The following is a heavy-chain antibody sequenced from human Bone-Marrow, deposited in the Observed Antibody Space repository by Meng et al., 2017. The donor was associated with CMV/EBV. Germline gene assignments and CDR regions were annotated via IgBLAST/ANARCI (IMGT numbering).Heavy chain of an antibody. J-gene: IGHJ3*02. D-gene: IGHD5-12*01. CDR2: FDPEDGET. Sequence: ASVKVSCKVSGYTLTELSMHWVRQAPGKGLEWMGGFDPEDGETIYAQKFQGRVTMTEDTSTDTAYMELSRLRSDDTAVYYCARGFYSGYDYLDAFDIWGQGTMVTVSS. V-gene: IGHV1-24*01. CDR1: GYTLTELS. CDR3: ARGFYSGYDYLDAFDI.